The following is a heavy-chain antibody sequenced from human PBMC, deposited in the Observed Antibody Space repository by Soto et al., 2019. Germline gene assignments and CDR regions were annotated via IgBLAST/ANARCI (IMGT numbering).Heavy chain of an antibody. CDR3: AREGLADRRVYYYGMDV. Sequence: GGSLRLSCAASGFTFSSYGMHWVRQAPGKGLEWVAVIWYDVSNKYYADSVKGRFTISRDNSKNTLYLQMNSLRAEDTAVYYCAREGLADRRVYYYGMDVWGQGTKVTVSS. D-gene: IGHD6-6*01. CDR2: IWYDVSNK. V-gene: IGHV3-33*01. J-gene: IGHJ6*02. CDR1: GFTFSSYG.